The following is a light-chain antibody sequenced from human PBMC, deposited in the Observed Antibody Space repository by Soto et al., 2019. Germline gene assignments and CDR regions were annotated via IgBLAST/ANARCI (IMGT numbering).Light chain of an antibody. V-gene: IGLV2-14*01. Sequence: QSALTQPASVSESPGQSITIPCAGTSSDVGGYNYVSWYQQYPGKAPKLIIYDVTNRPSGVSNRYSGSKSGNPASRTNSGIQAEDEANYYCSSYASSSTLVLFGGGTKLTVL. J-gene: IGLJ2*01. CDR1: SSDVGGYNY. CDR3: SSYASSSTLVL. CDR2: DVT.